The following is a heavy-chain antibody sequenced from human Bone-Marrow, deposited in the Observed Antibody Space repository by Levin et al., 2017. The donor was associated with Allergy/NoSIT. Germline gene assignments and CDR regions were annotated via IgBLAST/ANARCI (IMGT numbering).Heavy chain of an antibody. V-gene: IGHV4-34*06. CDR2: INQSRST. CDR3: ATRPLGYCRGTRCSRHMDV. Sequence: GSLRLSCAVSDGSFSGYYWVWVRQSPGKGLEWIGEINQSRSTNYKSSSKSRATILADRSKNQFSLRLESVMAADTAIDYCATRPLGYCRGTRCSRHMDVWGKGTSVIVSS. CDR1: DGSFSGYY. D-gene: IGHD2-2*01. J-gene: IGHJ6*03.